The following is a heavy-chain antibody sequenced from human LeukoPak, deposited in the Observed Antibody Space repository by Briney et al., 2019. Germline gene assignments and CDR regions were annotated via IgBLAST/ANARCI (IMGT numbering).Heavy chain of an antibody. CDR2: IYSGGST. J-gene: IGHJ4*02. CDR1: GFTVSSNY. Sequence: SGGSLRLSCAASGFTVSSNYMSWVRQAPGKGLERVSVIYSGGSTYYADSVKGRFTISRDNSKNTLYLQMNSLRAEDTAVYYCARVPYGGNSGAYFDYWGQGTLVTVSS. D-gene: IGHD4-23*01. V-gene: IGHV3-66*01. CDR3: ARVPYGGNSGAYFDY.